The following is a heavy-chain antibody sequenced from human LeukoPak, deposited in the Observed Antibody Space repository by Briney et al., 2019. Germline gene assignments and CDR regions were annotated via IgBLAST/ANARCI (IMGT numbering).Heavy chain of an antibody. V-gene: IGHV3-23*01. CDR2: ISGNGGST. CDR3: ARRGVVIRVILVGFHKEAYYFDS. D-gene: IGHD3-10*01. Sequence: GGSLRLSCAVSGFTLSNYGMSWVRQAPGKGLEWVAGISGNGGSTNYADSVKGRFTISRDNLKNTLYLQMNSLRAEDTAVYFCARRGVVIRVILVGFHKEAYYFDSWGQGALVTVSS. J-gene: IGHJ4*02. CDR1: GFTLSNYG.